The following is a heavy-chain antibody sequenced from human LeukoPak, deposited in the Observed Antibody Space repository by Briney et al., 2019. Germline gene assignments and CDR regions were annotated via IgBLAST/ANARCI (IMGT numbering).Heavy chain of an antibody. CDR1: GFTCSSYA. CDR3: ASLSSSRPPDNDPYYYYYMDV. CDR2: ISYDGSNK. V-gene: IGHV3-30-3*01. D-gene: IGHD6-13*01. Sequence: HPGGSLRLSCAASGFTCSSYAMHWVRQAPGKGLEWVAVISYDGSNKYYADSVKGRFTISRDNSKNTLYLQMNSLRAEDTAVYYCASLSSSRPPDNDPYYYYYMDVWGKGTTVTVSS. J-gene: IGHJ6*03.